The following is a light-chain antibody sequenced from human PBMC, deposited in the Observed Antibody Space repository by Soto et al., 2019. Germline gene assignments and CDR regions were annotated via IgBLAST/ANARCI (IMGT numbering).Light chain of an antibody. Sequence: QAVVTQPASVSGSPGQSITISCTGTSSDVGGYNFVSWYQQHPGNSPKLMIYDVTNRPSGISNRFSGSKSGNTASLTISGLQAEDEAHYYCNSYTTSGAVVFGGETKLTVL. J-gene: IGLJ3*02. V-gene: IGLV2-14*03. CDR3: NSYTTSGAVV. CDR1: SSDVGGYNF. CDR2: DVT.